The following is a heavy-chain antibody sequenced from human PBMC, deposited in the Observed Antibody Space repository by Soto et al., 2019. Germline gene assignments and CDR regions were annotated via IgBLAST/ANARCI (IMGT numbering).Heavy chain of an antibody. CDR2: ISSSSSYI. V-gene: IGHV3-21*01. Sequence: EVQLVESGGGLVKPGGSLRLSCAASGFTFSSYSMNWVRQAPGKGLEWVSSISSSSSYIYYADSVKGRFTISIDNAKNSLYLQMNSLRAEDTAVYYCARMFSSSGWGYYFDYWGQGTLVTVSS. CDR1: GFTFSSYS. D-gene: IGHD6-19*01. J-gene: IGHJ4*02. CDR3: ARMFSSSGWGYYFDY.